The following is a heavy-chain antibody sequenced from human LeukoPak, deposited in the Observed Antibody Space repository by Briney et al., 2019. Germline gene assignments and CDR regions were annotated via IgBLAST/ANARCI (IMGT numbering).Heavy chain of an antibody. CDR3: ARDRLLQWLVQGYFDY. D-gene: IGHD6-19*01. Sequence: GGSLRLSCAASGFTFSSYAMHWVRQAPGKGLEWVAVISYDGSNKYYADSVKGRFTISRDNSKNTLYLQMNSLRAEDTAVYYCARDRLLQWLVQGYFDYWGQGTLVTVSS. V-gene: IGHV3-30*04. J-gene: IGHJ4*02. CDR1: GFTFSSYA. CDR2: ISYDGSNK.